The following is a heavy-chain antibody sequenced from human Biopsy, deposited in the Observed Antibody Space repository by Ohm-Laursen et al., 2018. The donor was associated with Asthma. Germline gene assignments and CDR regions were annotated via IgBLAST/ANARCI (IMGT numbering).Heavy chain of an antibody. J-gene: IGHJ6*02. CDR1: GFTFSRYG. D-gene: IGHD3-3*01. V-gene: IGHV3-30*18. Sequence: SLRLSCSASGFTFSRYGMHRVRQAPGKGLEWVAVISYDGSNKYYADSVKGRFTISRDNSKNTLYLQMNSLRAEDTAVYYCAKWDTYYDFWSGYYTRYNYYYYGMDVWGQGTTVTVSS. CDR3: AKWDTYYDFWSGYYTRYNYYYYGMDV. CDR2: ISYDGSNK.